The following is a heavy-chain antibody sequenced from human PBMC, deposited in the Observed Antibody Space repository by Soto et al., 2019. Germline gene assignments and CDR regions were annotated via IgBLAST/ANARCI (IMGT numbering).Heavy chain of an antibody. CDR3: ARAPRDKNFWSGYIEYYFDY. V-gene: IGHV4-31*03. J-gene: IGHJ4*02. CDR2: IYYTGSA. D-gene: IGHD3-3*01. Sequence: QVQLQESGPGLVKPSQTLSLTCSVSGGSISSGGYYWSWIRQHPGKGLEWIGYIYYTGSAYYNPSLKSRVTISVDTSKNQCSQKLSSVTAADPAVYYCARAPRDKNFWSGYIEYYFDYWGQGTLVTVSS. CDR1: GGSISSGGYY.